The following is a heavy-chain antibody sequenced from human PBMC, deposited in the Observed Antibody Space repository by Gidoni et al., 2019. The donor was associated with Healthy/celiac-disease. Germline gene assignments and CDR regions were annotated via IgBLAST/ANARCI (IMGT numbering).Heavy chain of an antibody. CDR3: ARGGDFWSGYYSYYFDY. V-gene: IGHV3-74*01. J-gene: IGHJ4*02. CDR2: INSDGSST. CDR1: GFTFSSYW. D-gene: IGHD3-3*01. Sequence: VQLVESGGGLVQPGGSLRLSCAASGFTFSSYWMHWVRQAPGKGLVWVSRINSDGSSTSYADSVKGRFTISRDNAKNTLYLQMNSLRAEDTAVYYCARGGDFWSGYYSYYFDYWGQGTLVTVSS.